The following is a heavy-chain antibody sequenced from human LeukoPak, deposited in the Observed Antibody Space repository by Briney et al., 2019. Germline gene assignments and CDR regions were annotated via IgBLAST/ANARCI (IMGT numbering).Heavy chain of an antibody. Sequence: GGSTYYADSVKGRFTISRDNSKNTLYLQMNSLRAEDTAVYYCAKKGCSSTSCSYIYYYMDVWGKGTTVTVSS. V-gene: IGHV3-23*01. J-gene: IGHJ6*03. D-gene: IGHD2-2*01. CDR3: AKKGCSSTSCSYIYYYMDV. CDR2: GGST.